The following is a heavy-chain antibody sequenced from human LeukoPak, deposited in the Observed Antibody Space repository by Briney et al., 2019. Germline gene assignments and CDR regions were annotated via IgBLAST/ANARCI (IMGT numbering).Heavy chain of an antibody. CDR3: ARGEGYYDDPFFDY. CDR1: GFTFSSYW. J-gene: IGHJ4*02. Sequence: PGGSLRLSCAASGFTFSSYWMHWVRQAPGKGLVWVSRINSDGSSTSYADSVKGRFTISRDNAKNTLYLQMNSLRAEDTAVYYCARGEGYYDDPFFDYWGQGTLVTVSS. CDR2: INSDGSST. D-gene: IGHD3-22*01. V-gene: IGHV3-74*01.